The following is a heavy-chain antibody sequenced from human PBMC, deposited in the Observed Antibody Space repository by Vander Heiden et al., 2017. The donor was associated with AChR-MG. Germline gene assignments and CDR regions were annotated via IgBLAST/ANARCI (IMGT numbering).Heavy chain of an antibody. D-gene: IGHD6-19*01. CDR1: GFPVRSNY. Sequence: EVLLVESGGGLIQPGGSLRLSCAPSGFPVRSNYGGWVRQAPGKGMGWVSVSYSGGSTYYAESVKGRFTISRDNSKNTLYLQMNSLRAEDTAVYYCAGVVDYSSGWNYYYYGMDVWGQGTTVTVPS. CDR2: SYSGGST. J-gene: IGHJ6*02. CDR3: AGVVDYSSGWNYYYYGMDV. V-gene: IGHV3-53*01.